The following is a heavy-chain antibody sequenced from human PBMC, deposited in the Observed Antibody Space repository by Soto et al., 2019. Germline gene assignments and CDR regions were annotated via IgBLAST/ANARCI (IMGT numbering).Heavy chain of an antibody. J-gene: IGHJ4*02. CDR1: GGSFSGYY. CDR3: ARDNCSGGSCYSGRTTFDY. V-gene: IGHV4-34*01. Sequence: QVQLQQWGAGLLKPSETLSLTCAIYGGSFSGYYWSWIRQPPGKGLEWIGEINHSGSTNYNPSLKSRVTISVDTSKNQFSLKLSSVTAADTAVYYCARDNCSGGSCYSGRTTFDYWGQGTLVTVSS. D-gene: IGHD2-15*01. CDR2: INHSGST.